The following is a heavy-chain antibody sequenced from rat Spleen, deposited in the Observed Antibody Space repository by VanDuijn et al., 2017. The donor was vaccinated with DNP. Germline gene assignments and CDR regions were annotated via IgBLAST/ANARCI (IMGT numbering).Heavy chain of an antibody. V-gene: IGHV5-46*01. CDR2: ISTSGSRT. J-gene: IGHJ4*01. CDR1: GFTFSSFP. D-gene: IGHD1-12*01. CDR3: ARHRTIMPYYYAMDA. Sequence: EVQLVESGGGLVQPGRSLKLSCAASGFTFSSFPMAWVRQAPKKGLEWVATISTSGSRTYYPDSVKGRFTISRDNAKSSLYLQMDSLRSEDTATYYCARHRTIMPYYYAMDAWGQGASVTVSS.